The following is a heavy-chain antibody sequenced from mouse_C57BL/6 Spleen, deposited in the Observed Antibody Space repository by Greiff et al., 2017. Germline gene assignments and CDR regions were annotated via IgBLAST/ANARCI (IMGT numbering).Heavy chain of an antibody. CDR2: IYPGDGDT. CDR1: GYAFSSSW. CDR3: ARGDYDSDY. D-gene: IGHD2-4*01. Sequence: VQLQESGPELVKPGASVTISCKASGYAFSSSWMNWVKQRPGKGLEWIGRIYPGDGDTNYNGKFKGKATLTADKSSSTAYMQLSSLTSEDSAVYFCARGDYDSDYWGQGTTLTVSS. J-gene: IGHJ2*01. V-gene: IGHV1-82*01.